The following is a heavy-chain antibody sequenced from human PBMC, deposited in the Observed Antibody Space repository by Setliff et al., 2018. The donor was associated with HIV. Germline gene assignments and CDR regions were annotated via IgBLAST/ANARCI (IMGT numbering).Heavy chain of an antibody. CDR3: ARGFAQGFDY. J-gene: IGHJ4*02. CDR2: IYSDGST. D-gene: IGHD2-21*01. Sequence: GGSLRLSCAASGFTVSSHYMSWVRQAPGKGLEWVSTIYSDGSTYHADSVKGRFTVSRDKAKNSLNLQMNSLRAEDTAVYYCARGFAQGFDYWGQGTLVTVSS. CDR1: GFTVSSHY. V-gene: IGHV3-66*01.